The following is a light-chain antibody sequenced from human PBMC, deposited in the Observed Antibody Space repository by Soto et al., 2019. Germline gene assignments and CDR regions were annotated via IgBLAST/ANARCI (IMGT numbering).Light chain of an antibody. CDR3: QQYNSYPWT. Sequence: DIQMTQSPSTLSASVGDRVTITCRASQGISSWLAWYQQKPGKAPKLLIYDASSLESGVPSRFSGSGSGTEFTLTISSLKPDDFATYYCQQYNSYPWTFGQGTKVEIK. CDR2: DAS. CDR1: QGISSW. J-gene: IGKJ1*01. V-gene: IGKV1-5*01.